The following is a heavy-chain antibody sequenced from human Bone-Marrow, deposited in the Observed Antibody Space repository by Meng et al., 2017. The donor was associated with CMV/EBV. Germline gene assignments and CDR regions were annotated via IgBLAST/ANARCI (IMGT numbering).Heavy chain of an antibody. V-gene: IGHV3-30*04. J-gene: IGHJ3*02. D-gene: IGHD2-2*01. Sequence: GESLKISCAASGFTFSSYAMHWVRQAPGKGLGWVAVISYDGSNKYYADSVKGRFTISRDNSKNTLYLQMNSLRAEDTAVYYCARGWAWYQLPGGDAFDIWGQGTMVTVSS. CDR2: ISYDGSNK. CDR3: ARGWAWYQLPGGDAFDI. CDR1: GFTFSSYA.